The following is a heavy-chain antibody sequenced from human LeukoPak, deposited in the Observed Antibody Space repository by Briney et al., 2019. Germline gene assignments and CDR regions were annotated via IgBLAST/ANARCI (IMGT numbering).Heavy chain of an antibody. V-gene: IGHV1-24*01. J-gene: IGHJ5*02. CDR3: ATFVVVTAIGWFDP. CDR2: FDPEDGET. Sequence: ASVKVSCKVSGYTLTELSMHWVRQAPGEGLEWMGGFDPEDGETIYAQNFQGRVTMTEDTSTDTAYMELSSLRSEDTAVYYCATFVVVTAIGWFDPWGQGTLVTVSS. D-gene: IGHD2-21*02. CDR1: GYTLTELS.